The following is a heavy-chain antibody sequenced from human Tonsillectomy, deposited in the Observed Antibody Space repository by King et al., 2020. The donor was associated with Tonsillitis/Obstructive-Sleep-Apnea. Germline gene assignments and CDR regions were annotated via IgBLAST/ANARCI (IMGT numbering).Heavy chain of an antibody. CDR1: GFTFSSYG. Sequence: QVQLVESGGGVVQPGRSLRLSCAPSGFTFSSYGMHWVRQAPGKGLEWVAVISYDGSNKYYADSVKGRFTISRDNSKNTLYLQMNSLRAEDTAVYYCAKARGWGNYYYYGMDVWGQGTTVTVSS. V-gene: IGHV3-30*18. J-gene: IGHJ6*02. CDR3: AKARGWGNYYYYGMDV. D-gene: IGHD7-27*01. CDR2: ISYDGSNK.